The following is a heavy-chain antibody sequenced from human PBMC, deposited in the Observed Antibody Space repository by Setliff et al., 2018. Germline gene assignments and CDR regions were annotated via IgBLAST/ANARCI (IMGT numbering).Heavy chain of an antibody. D-gene: IGHD5-18*01. CDR1: GGTFSSYG. V-gene: IGHV1-69*05. Sequence: ASVKVSCKASGGTFSSYGTSWVRQAPGQGLEWMGGTIPIFGTTNYAQKFQGRVTIITDESTSTAYMELSSLTSADTAVYYCAREGVDTRSSTDYRYYMDVWGKGTTVTVSS. CDR2: TIPIFGTT. CDR3: AREGVDTRSSTDYRYYMDV. J-gene: IGHJ6*03.